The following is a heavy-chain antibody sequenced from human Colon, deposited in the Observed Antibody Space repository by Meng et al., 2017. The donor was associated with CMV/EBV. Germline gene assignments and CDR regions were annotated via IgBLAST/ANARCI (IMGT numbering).Heavy chain of an antibody. CDR2: MSYDESKT. V-gene: IGHV3-30*04. CDR1: GPMFSKYA. Sequence: GGSLRLSCAASGPMFSKYAMHWVRQAPGKGLEWVALMSYDESKTYYAGSVQGRFTISRDISENTLYLEMNSLRPEDTGVYYCARPRGTYYYGSGMDVWGQG. CDR3: ARPRGTYYYGSGMDV. D-gene: IGHD3-10*01. J-gene: IGHJ6*02.